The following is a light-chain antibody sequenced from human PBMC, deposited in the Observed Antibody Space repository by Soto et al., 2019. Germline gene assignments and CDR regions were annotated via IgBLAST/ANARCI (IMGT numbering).Light chain of an antibody. J-gene: IGKJ4*01. CDR2: AAS. V-gene: IGKV1-9*01. Sequence: SQLTQSPPSLSASVGDRLTITCRASQGIGNNLAWYQQKPGKAPQLLIYAASALQSGVPSRFSGSGFGTDFTLTISSLQPEDFATYYCQQLNPYSPRLIFGGGTRV. CDR1: QGIGNN. CDR3: QQLNPYSPRLI.